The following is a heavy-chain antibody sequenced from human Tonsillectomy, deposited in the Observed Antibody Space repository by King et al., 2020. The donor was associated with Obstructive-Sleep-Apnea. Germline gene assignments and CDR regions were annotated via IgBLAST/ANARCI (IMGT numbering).Heavy chain of an antibody. J-gene: IGHJ4*02. CDR2: ISWNSGGI. CDR3: TNAFGEFYDY. D-gene: IGHD3-10*01. CDR1: GFTFDDYA. V-gene: IGHV3-9*01. Sequence: VQLVESGGGLVQPGRSLRLSCAASGFTFDDYAMHWVRQAPGKGLEWVSGISWNSGGIGYADFVKGRFTISRDNAKNFLYLQMNSLRAEDTALYYCTNAFGEFYDYWGQGTLVTVSS.